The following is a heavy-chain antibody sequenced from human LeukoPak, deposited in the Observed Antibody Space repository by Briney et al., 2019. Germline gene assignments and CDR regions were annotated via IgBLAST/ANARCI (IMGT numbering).Heavy chain of an antibody. Sequence: PGGSLRPSCAASGFTFSSYSMNWVRQAPGKGLEWVSSISSSSSYIYYADSVKGRFTISRDNAKNSLYLQMNSLRAEDTAVYYCARDKEYYDILTGYSSCFDYWGQGTLVTVSS. CDR1: GFTFSSYS. CDR2: ISSSSSYI. CDR3: ARDKEYYDILTGYSSCFDY. D-gene: IGHD3-9*01. J-gene: IGHJ4*02. V-gene: IGHV3-21*01.